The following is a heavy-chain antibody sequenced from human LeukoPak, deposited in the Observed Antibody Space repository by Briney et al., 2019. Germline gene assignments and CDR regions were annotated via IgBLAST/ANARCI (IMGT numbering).Heavy chain of an antibody. CDR3: ARGDPYDFWSGYYIGYFDY. D-gene: IGHD3-3*01. Sequence: ASVKVSCKASGYTFTSYYMHWVRQAPGQGLEWMGIINPSGGSTSYAQKFQGRVTMTRDTSTSTVYMELSSLRSEDTAVYYCARGDPYDFWSGYYIGYFDYWGQGTLVTVSS. CDR1: GYTFTSYY. V-gene: IGHV1-46*01. CDR2: INPSGGST. J-gene: IGHJ4*02.